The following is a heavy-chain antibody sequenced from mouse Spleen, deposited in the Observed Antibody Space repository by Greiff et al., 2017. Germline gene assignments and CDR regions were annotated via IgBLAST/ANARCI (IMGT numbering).Heavy chain of an antibody. CDR1: GYTFTNYW. Sequence: VQLQQSGAELVRPGTSVKISCKASGYTFTNYWLGWVKQRPGHGLEWIGDIYPGGGYTNYNEKFKGKATLTADTSSSTAYMQLSSLTSEDSAVYFCAMITTGYAMDYWGQGTSVTVSS. D-gene: IGHD2-4*01. CDR3: AMITTGYAMDY. CDR2: IYPGGGYT. J-gene: IGHJ4*01. V-gene: IGHV1-63*02.